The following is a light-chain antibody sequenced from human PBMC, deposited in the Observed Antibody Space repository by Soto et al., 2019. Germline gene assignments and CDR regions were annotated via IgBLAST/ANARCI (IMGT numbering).Light chain of an antibody. Sequence: IQLTQSPSSLSASVGDRVTLTCRASQGISSYLGWYQQKPGKPPNLLINDASTLHSGVPSRFSGGGGGTDFTLTISSLQPEDFATYYCQQVNVYPSTFGGGTKVEIK. CDR2: DAS. CDR3: QQVNVYPST. V-gene: IGKV1-9*01. CDR1: QGISSY. J-gene: IGKJ4*01.